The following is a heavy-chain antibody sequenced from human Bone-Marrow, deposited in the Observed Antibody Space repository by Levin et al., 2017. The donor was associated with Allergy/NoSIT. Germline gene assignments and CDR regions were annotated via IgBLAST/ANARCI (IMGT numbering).Heavy chain of an antibody. Sequence: PVASVKVSCAAPAFTFSNAWMNWVRQAPGKGLEWVGRIKSKTNGGTTDYAAPVKGRFTISRDDSINTLFLQMNSLKTEDTAVYYCTTDVGGPLGYWGQGTLVTVSS. CDR2: IKSKTNGGTT. J-gene: IGHJ4*02. CDR3: TTDVGGPLGY. CDR1: AFTFSNAW. D-gene: IGHD1-26*01. V-gene: IGHV3-15*07.